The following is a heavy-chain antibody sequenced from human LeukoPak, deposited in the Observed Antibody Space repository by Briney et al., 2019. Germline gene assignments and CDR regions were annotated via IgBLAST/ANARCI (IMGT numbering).Heavy chain of an antibody. J-gene: IGHJ4*02. Sequence: GGSLRLSCAASGFIFSSYGMHWVRQAPGKGLEWVAFTRYDGSNKYYADSVKGRFTISRDKSKNTLYLQMNSLRAEDTAVYYCARDEVPAASFDYWGQGTLVTVSS. CDR1: GFIFSSYG. CDR2: TRYDGSNK. V-gene: IGHV3-30*02. D-gene: IGHD2-2*01. CDR3: ARDEVPAASFDY.